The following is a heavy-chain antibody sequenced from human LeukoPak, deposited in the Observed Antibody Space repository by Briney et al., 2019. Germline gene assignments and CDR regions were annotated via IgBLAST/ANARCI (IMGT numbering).Heavy chain of an antibody. CDR2: ISGSGVST. CDR1: GFRFSSYA. V-gene: IGHV3-23*01. CDR3: AKDERNWNYNLASQTYD. D-gene: IGHD1-7*01. Sequence: GGSLRLSCAASGFRFSSYAMSGVRQAPGKGLEWVSAISGSGVSTYYADSVKGRFTVSRDNSKNTLYLQMSSLRAEDTAVYYCAKDERNWNYNLASQTYDWGQGTLVTVSS. J-gene: IGHJ4*02.